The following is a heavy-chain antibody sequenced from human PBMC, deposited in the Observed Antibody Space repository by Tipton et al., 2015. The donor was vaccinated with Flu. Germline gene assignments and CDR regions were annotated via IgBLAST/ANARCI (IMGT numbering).Heavy chain of an antibody. J-gene: IGHJ5*02. CDR2: IYHSGST. V-gene: IGHV4-38-2*01. Sequence: TLSLTCAVSGYSISSGYYWGWIRQPPGKGLEWIGSIYHSGSTYYNPSLKSRVTISVDTSKNQFSLKLSSATAADTAVYYCARHSGWFDPWGQGTLVTVSS. CDR1: GYSISSGYY. CDR3: ARHSGWFDP. D-gene: IGHD1-26*01.